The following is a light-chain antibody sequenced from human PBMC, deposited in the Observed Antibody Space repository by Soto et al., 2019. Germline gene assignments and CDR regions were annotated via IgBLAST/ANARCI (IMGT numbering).Light chain of an antibody. J-gene: IGKJ2*01. CDR2: AAS. V-gene: IGKV1-39*01. CDR3: QQSYSTPPYT. Sequence: DIQMTQSPSSLSASVGARVTITCRASQSISSYLNWYQQKPGKAPKLLIYAASSLQSGVPSRFSGSGSGTDFTLTISSLQPEDFATYYCQQSYSTPPYTCGRGTKLEIK. CDR1: QSISSY.